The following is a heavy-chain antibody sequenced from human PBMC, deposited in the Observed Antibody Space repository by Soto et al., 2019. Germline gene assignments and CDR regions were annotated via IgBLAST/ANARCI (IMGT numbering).Heavy chain of an antibody. J-gene: IGHJ5*02. Sequence: QVQLQESGPGLVKPSGTLSLTCAVSGGSISSSNWWSWVRQPPGKGLEWIGEIYHSGSTNYNPSLKRRVTISLDKSKHQFPLKLSSVTAADTAVYYCARGLVGAVGSFDPWGQGTLVTVSS. D-gene: IGHD1-26*01. CDR1: GGSISSSNW. V-gene: IGHV4-4*02. CDR3: ARGLVGAVGSFDP. CDR2: IYHSGST.